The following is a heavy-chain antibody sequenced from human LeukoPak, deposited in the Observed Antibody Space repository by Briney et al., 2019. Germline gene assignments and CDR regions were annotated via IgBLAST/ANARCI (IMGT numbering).Heavy chain of an antibody. CDR2: INHSGST. CDR1: GGSFSGYY. D-gene: IGHD3-10*01. Sequence: SETLSLTCAVYGGSFSGYYWSWIRQPPGKGLGWIGEINHSGSTNYNPSLKSRVTISVDTSKNQFSLKLSSVTAADTAVYYCARDWRGGHDWFDPWGQGTLVTVSS. CDR3: ARDWRGGHDWFDP. V-gene: IGHV4-34*01. J-gene: IGHJ5*02.